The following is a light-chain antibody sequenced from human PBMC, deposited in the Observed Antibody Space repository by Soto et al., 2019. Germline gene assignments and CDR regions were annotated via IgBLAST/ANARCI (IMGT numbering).Light chain of an antibody. CDR3: CSYTATNTRV. Sequence: QSALTQPASVSGSPGQSITISCTGTSSDVGAYNYVSWYQHHPGKVPKVMIYGVSNRPSGVSNRFSGSKSGNTASLTISGLQADDEADYYCCSYTATNTRVFGGGTKVTVL. J-gene: IGLJ2*01. CDR2: GVS. CDR1: SSDVGAYNY. V-gene: IGLV2-14*01.